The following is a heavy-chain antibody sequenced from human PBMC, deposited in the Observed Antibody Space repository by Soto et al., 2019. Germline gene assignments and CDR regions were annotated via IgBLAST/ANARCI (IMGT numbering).Heavy chain of an antibody. CDR3: TRDRQIYRFYYYGMDV. J-gene: IGHJ6*02. CDR2: LGTPGDT. Sequence: EVQLVESGGGLVQPGGSLRLSCVASGFSISSSDMHWVRQVMGKGLEWVSTLGTPGDTFYSGSVTGRFTISREDAKNSSHIQMNNLRAEDSAVYYCTRDRQIYRFYYYGMDVWGQGTAVTVS. CDR1: GFSISSSD. V-gene: IGHV3-13*01. D-gene: IGHD3-3*01.